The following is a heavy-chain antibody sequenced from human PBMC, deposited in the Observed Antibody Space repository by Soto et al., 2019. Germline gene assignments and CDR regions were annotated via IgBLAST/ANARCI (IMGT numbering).Heavy chain of an antibody. D-gene: IGHD2-15*01. V-gene: IGHV1-46*01. J-gene: IGHJ6*02. CDR2: INPSGGST. Sequence: GASVKVSCKASGYTFTSYYMHWVRQAPGQGLEWMGIINPSGGSTSYAQKFQGRVTMTRDTSTSTVYMELSSLRSEDTAVYYCARAIEEDIVVVVAARQGDYYYGMDVWGQGTTVTVSS. CDR3: ARAIEEDIVVVVAARQGDYYYGMDV. CDR1: GYTFTSYY.